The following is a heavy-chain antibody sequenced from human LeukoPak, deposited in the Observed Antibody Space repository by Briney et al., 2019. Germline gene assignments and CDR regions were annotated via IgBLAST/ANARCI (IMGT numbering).Heavy chain of an antibody. Sequence: SEILSLTCTVSGGSISSGGYYWSWIRQHPGKGLEWIGYIYYSGSTYYNPSLKSRVTISVDTSKNQFSLKLSSVTAADTAVYYCATSRMLRNWFDPWGQGTLVTVSS. CDR2: IYYSGST. V-gene: IGHV4-31*03. D-gene: IGHD2-8*01. CDR3: ATSRMLRNWFDP. J-gene: IGHJ5*02. CDR1: GGSISSGGYY.